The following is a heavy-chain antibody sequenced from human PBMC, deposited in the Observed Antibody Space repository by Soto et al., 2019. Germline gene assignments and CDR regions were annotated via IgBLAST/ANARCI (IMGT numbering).Heavy chain of an antibody. CDR3: ARGGLSRGV. CDR1: GYTFTSYG. J-gene: IGHJ6*02. V-gene: IGHV1-8*02. D-gene: IGHD2-15*01. CDR2: INPNSGNT. Sequence: ASVKVSCKASGYTFTSYGISWVRQAPGQGLELMGWINPNSGNTSYAQKFQGRVTMTRNTSISTAYMELSSLRSEDTAVYYCARGGLSRGVWGQGTTVTVSS.